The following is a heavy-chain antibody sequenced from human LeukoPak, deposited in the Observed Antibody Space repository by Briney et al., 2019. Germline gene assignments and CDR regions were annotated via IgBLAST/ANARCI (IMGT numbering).Heavy chain of an antibody. D-gene: IGHD3-22*01. Sequence: GASVKVSCKASGYTFTSYDINWVRQATGQGLEWMGWMNPNSGNTGYAQKFQGRVTMTRDTSTSTVYMELSSLRSEDTAVYYCANQKGVGVTPSLDYWGQGTLVTVSS. CDR3: ANQKGVGVTPSLDY. CDR2: MNPNSGNT. CDR1: GYTFTSYD. J-gene: IGHJ4*02. V-gene: IGHV1-8*01.